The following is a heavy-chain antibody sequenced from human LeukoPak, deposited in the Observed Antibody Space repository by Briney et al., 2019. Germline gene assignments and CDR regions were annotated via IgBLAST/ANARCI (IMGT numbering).Heavy chain of an antibody. CDR1: GGTFSSYA. D-gene: IGHD3-3*01. CDR3: ARLANYDFWSGYYNNFDY. Sequence: SVKVSCKSSGGTFSSYAISWVRQAPGQGLEWMGGMIPIFGTANYAQKFQGRVTITADESTSTAYMELSSLRSEDTAVYYCARLANYDFWSGYYNNFDYWGQGTLVTVSS. V-gene: IGHV1-69*01. CDR2: MIPIFGTA. J-gene: IGHJ4*02.